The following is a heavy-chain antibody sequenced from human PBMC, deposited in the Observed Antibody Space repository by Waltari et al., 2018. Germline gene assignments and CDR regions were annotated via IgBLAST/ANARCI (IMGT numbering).Heavy chain of an antibody. CDR3: TRDLYRGSDH. J-gene: IGHJ4*02. V-gene: IGHV3-74*01. D-gene: IGHD3-10*01. CDR2: IEENGISI. Sequence: EVQLVESGGGLVQPGGSLRLSCAASGFSFSAYWMHWVRQSPGKGLEWVSRIEENGISITDVDSVQGRFTTSRDNAKNTLYLQMNSLRAEDSAVYYCTRDLYRGSDHWGRGTLVSVSS. CDR1: GFSFSAYW.